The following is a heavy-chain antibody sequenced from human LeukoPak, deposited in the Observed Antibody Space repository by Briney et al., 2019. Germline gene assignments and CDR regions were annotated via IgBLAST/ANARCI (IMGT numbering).Heavy chain of an antibody. CDR3: ARGDSTAMAIDY. CDR1: GYTFSSYD. CDR2: MNPNSGNT. J-gene: IGHJ4*02. D-gene: IGHD5-18*01. Sequence: GASVKVSCKASGYTFSSYDMNWVRQATGQGLEWMGWMNPNSGNTGYAQKFQGGVTMTRNTSIRTAYMELSSLRSEDTAVYYCARGDSTAMAIDYWGQGTPVTVSS. V-gene: IGHV1-8*01.